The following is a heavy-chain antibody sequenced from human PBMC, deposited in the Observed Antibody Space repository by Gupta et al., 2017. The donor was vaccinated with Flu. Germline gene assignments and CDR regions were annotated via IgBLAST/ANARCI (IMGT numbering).Heavy chain of an antibody. J-gene: IGHJ4*02. Sequence: QVQLQESCPGLVKASQTLSLTCTVSGGPITSGGYYWCWIRRHPGKGLEWIGYIFYSGNTYYNPSLQGRVTISVDTSMNQFSLKLNSVTAADTADYYRARSRGYCSGGSCYSYYFDYWGQGTLATVSS. D-gene: IGHD2-15*01. CDR1: GGPITSGGYY. CDR3: ARSRGYCSGGSCYSYYFDY. V-gene: IGHV4-31*03. CDR2: IFYSGNT.